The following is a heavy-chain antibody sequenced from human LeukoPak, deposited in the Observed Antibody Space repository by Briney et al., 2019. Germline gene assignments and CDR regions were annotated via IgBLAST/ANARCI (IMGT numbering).Heavy chain of an antibody. J-gene: IGHJ6*03. CDR2: IHYSGTT. Sequence: SDTLSLPCTLPCGSISRHYWGWIRQRPGTGLERNGYIHYSGTTNYNPSLKSRVTISVDTSKNQFSLKVTSVTAADTAVYYCARDGVHQGSYYSDYMDVWGKGTTVTVSS. D-gene: IGHD2-8*01. CDR1: CGSISRHY. CDR3: ARDGVHQGSYYSDYMDV. V-gene: IGHV4-59*11.